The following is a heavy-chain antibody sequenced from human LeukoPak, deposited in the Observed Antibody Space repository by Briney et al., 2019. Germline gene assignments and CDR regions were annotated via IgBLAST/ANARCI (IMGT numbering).Heavy chain of an antibody. V-gene: IGHV3-23*01. Sequence: GGSLRLSCAASGLSFGSYVMSWVRQAPGKGLEWVSAISSDGGRTYYADSAKGRFTISRDNSKNTLYLQVNSLRAEDTAVYYCEIKLTSGKLNWGQGILVTVSP. J-gene: IGHJ4*02. D-gene: IGHD3-10*01. CDR2: ISSDGGRT. CDR3: EIKLTSGKLN. CDR1: GLSFGSYV.